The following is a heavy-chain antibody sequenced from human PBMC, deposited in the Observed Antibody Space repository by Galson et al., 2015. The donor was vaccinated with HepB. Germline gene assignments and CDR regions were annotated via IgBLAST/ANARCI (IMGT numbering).Heavy chain of an antibody. Sequence: SLRLSCAASGFTFSSYGMHWVRQAPGKGLVWVSRINSDGSSTSYADSVKGRFTISRDNAKNTLYLQMNSLRAEDTAVYYCARGGSGSYDYYGMDVWGQGTTVTVSS. CDR3: ARGGSGSYDYYGMDV. V-gene: IGHV3-74*01. CDR1: GFTFSSYG. D-gene: IGHD1-26*01. J-gene: IGHJ6*02. CDR2: INSDGSST.